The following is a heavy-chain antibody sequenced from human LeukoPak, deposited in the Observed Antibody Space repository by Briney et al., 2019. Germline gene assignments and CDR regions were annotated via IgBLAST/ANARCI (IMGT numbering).Heavy chain of an antibody. J-gene: IGHJ3*02. CDR3: ARDLYYYDSSGHELAGRGAFDI. D-gene: IGHD3-22*01. Sequence: GGSLRLSCATSGLTFSGSAIHWVRQASGKGLEWVGRIRSKANSYATTDVASVKGRFTISRDDSKNTAYLEMSSLKTEDTAVYYCARDLYYYDSSGHELAGRGAFDIWGQGTMVTVSS. V-gene: IGHV3-73*01. CDR1: GLTFSGSA. CDR2: IRSKANSYAT.